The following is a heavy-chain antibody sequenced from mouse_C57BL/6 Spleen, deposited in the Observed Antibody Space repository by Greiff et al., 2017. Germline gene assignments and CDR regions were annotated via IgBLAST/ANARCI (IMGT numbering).Heavy chain of an antibody. CDR3: ARRGDYDNYAMDD. J-gene: IGHJ4*01. D-gene: IGHD2-4*01. CDR1: GFSLTSYA. Sequence: VQRVESGPGLVAPSQSLSITCTVSGFSLTSYAISWVRQPPGKGLEWLGVIWTGGGTNYNSALKSRLSICKDNSKSQVFLKMNSMQTDDTARYYCARRGDYDNYAMDDWGKGTSVTVSS. CDR2: IWTGGGT. V-gene: IGHV2-9-1*01.